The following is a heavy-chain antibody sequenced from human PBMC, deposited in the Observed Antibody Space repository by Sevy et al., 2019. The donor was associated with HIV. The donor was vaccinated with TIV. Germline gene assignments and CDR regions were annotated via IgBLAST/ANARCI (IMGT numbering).Heavy chain of an antibody. J-gene: IGHJ6*02. V-gene: IGHV3-30-3*01. D-gene: IGHD1-1*01. CDR1: GLTFSSHA. CDR2: ISSAGSNK. Sequence: GGSLRLSCAASGLTFSSHAMHWVRQAPGKGLEWVAVISSAGSNKYYADSVKGRFTISRDNPKNTQYLQMNSLRPEDTAVYYCARDLVRLADYYYYGMDVWGQGTTVTVSS. CDR3: ARDLVRLADYYYYGMDV.